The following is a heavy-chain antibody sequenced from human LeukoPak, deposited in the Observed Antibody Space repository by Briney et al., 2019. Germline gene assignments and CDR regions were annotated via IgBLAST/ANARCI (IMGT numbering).Heavy chain of an antibody. CDR2: ISNFDDI. Sequence: GGSLRLSCAASGFTFSTYWMSWVRQAPGKGLEWVSSISNFDDILYADSLKGRFTVSRGNDKNSLFLQMNSLRVEDTAVYYCARGGVSRMADKSTYAFDLWGQGTVVLVSS. V-gene: IGHV3-21*06. J-gene: IGHJ3*01. CDR1: GFTFSTYW. CDR3: ARGGVSRMADKSTYAFDL. D-gene: IGHD5/OR15-5a*01.